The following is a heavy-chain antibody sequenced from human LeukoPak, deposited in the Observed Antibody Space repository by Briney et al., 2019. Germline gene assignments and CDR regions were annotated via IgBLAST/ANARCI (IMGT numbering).Heavy chain of an antibody. Sequence: SETLSLTCSVSGASVSGGTYYWGWIRQPPGEGLEWIGSIYYTGSTYDNPSLKSRVTISVDTSKNQFSLKLSSVTAADTAVYYCARRGGSGRAFDYWGQGTLVTVSS. V-gene: IGHV4-39*01. CDR3: ARRGGSGRAFDY. CDR2: IYYTGST. D-gene: IGHD1-26*01. J-gene: IGHJ4*02. CDR1: GASVSGGTYY.